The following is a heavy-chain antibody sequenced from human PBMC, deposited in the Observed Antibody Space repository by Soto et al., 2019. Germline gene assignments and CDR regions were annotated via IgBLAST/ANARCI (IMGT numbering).Heavy chain of an antibody. D-gene: IGHD6-19*01. CDR3: ARVGGSSGWYDNWFDP. CDR2: ISGSGSST. CDR1: WFPFNNHA. Sequence: WGFLRLPWAASWFPFNNHAITWVRPAPGKGLEWVSAISGSGSSTYYADAVRGRFTISRDNSKNTLYLQMNSLRAEDTAVYYCARVGGSSGWYDNWFDPWGQGTLVTVSS. J-gene: IGHJ5*02. V-gene: IGHV3-23*01.